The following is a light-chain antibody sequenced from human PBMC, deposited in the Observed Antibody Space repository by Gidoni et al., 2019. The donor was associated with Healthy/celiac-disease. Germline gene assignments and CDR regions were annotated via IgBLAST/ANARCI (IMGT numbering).Light chain of an antibody. V-gene: IGKV3-11*01. Sequence: EIVLTQSPATLSLSPGERATLSCRASQSVSSYLAWYQQKPGQAPRLLIYDASNRANGIPARFSGSGSGTDFTLTISSLEPEDFAVYYGQQRSNGLTFXGXTKVXIK. CDR3: QQRSNGLT. J-gene: IGKJ4*01. CDR2: DAS. CDR1: QSVSSY.